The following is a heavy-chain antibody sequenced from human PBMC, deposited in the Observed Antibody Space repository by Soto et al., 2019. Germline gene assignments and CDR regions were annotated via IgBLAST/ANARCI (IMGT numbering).Heavy chain of an antibody. CDR2: ISISSSTT. V-gene: IGHV3-48*01. Sequence: GGSLRLSCAASGFIFSTYTMNWVRQAPGKGLEWVSYISISSSTTYYADSVKGRFTIFRDNAKNSLFLQMNSLRAEDTAVYYCARDLHWSFDLWGRGTLVTVSS. CDR3: ARDLHWSFDL. CDR1: GFIFSTYT. J-gene: IGHJ2*01.